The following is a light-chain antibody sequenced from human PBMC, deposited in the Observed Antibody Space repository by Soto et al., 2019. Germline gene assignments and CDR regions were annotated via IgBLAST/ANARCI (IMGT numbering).Light chain of an antibody. CDR2: WAS. CDR1: QSVLYSSNNNNY. V-gene: IGKV4-1*01. J-gene: IGKJ2*01. Sequence: DIVLTQSPDSLAVSLGERATVNCKSGQSVLYSSNNNNYLAWYQQKPGQPPRLLIYWASTRESGVPDRFSGSGSGTDFTLTIDSLQAEDVAVYYCQQYYSVPYTFGQGTKPEIK. CDR3: QQYYSVPYT.